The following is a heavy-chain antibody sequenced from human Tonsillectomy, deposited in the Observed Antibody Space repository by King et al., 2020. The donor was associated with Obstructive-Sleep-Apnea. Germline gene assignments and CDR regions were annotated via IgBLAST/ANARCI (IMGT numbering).Heavy chain of an antibody. CDR2: INAGNGNT. D-gene: IGHD5-18*01. V-gene: IGHV1-3*01. CDR1: GYTFTNYA. J-gene: IGHJ4*02. Sequence: QLVQSGAEVKKAGASVKVSCKASGYTFTNYAMHWVRQAPGQRLEWMGWINAGNGNTKYSQKFQGRVTITRDTSASTAYMELSSLRSEDTAVYYCARGERYSYVNYFDYWGQGTLVTVSS. CDR3: ARGERYSYVNYFDY.